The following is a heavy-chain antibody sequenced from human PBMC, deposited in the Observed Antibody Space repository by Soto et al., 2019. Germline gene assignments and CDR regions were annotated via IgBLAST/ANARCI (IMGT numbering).Heavy chain of an antibody. CDR1: EGAFSDVV. J-gene: IGHJ6*02. D-gene: IGHD3-10*01. Sequence: PSGKGASKASEGAFSDVVGIWGRQAPGQGLEWMGGIFPFWDSTNYAQQFQDRVTITADESTNTVYLELNRLTSDDTAVYYCARGGSMYYYCSGSPARGDYGMDVWGQGTTVTAP. V-gene: IGHV1-69*13. CDR2: IFPFWDST. CDR3: ARGGSMYYYCSGSPARGDYGMDV.